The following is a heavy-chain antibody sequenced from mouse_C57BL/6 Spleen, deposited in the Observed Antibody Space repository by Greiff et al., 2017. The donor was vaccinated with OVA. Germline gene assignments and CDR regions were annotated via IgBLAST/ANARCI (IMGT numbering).Heavy chain of an antibody. D-gene: IGHD3-2*02. J-gene: IGHJ3*01. CDR1: GYTFTSYT. Sequence: QVQLQQSGAELARPGASVKMSCKASGYTFTSYTMHWVKQRPGQGLEWIGYINPSSGYTKYNQKFKDKATLTADKSSSTAYMQLSSLTSEDSAVYYCARPATAQAPWCAYWGQGTLVTVSA. CDR3: ARPATAQAPWCAY. V-gene: IGHV1-4*01. CDR2: INPSSGYT.